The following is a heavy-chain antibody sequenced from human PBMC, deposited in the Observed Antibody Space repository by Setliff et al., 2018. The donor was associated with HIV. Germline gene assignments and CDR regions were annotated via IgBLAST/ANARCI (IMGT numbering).Heavy chain of an antibody. D-gene: IGHD3-10*01. CDR1: GYSISSGYY. Sequence: LSLTCAVSGYSISSGYYWGWIRQPPGKGLEWIGTIYHSGSTYYNPSLKSRVTISLDTSKKQLSLKVTSVTAADTAIYYCARVGDYGSGGWFDPWGQGTLVTVSS. CDR2: IYHSGST. J-gene: IGHJ5*02. CDR3: ARVGDYGSGGWFDP. V-gene: IGHV4-38-2*01.